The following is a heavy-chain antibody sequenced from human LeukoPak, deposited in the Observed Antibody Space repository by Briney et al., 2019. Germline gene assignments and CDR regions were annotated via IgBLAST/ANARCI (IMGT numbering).Heavy chain of an antibody. CDR1: GFTFSSYG. CDR2: ISYDGSNK. D-gene: IGHD3-22*01. J-gene: IGHJ4*02. V-gene: IGHV3-30*03. Sequence: GGSLRLSCAASGFTFSSYGMHWVRQAPGKGLEWVAVISYDGSNKYYADSVKGRFTISRDNSKNTLYLQMNSLRAEDTAVYYCARHSSGYYRVYWGQGTLVTVSS. CDR3: ARHSSGYYRVY.